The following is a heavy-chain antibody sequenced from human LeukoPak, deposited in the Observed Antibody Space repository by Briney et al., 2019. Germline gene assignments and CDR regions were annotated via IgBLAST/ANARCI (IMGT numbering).Heavy chain of an antibody. CDR2: IIPIFGTA. CDR3: ATVKRYAFDI. Sequence: GASVKVSCKASGGTFSSYAISWVRQAPGQGLEWMGGIIPIFGTANYAQKFQGRVTITTDESTSTAYMELSSLRSEDTAVYYCATVKRYAFDIWGQGTMVTVSS. J-gene: IGHJ3*02. V-gene: IGHV1-69*05. CDR1: GGTFSSYA.